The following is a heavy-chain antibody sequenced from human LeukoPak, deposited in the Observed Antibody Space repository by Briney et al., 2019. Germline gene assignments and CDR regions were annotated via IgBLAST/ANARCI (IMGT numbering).Heavy chain of an antibody. CDR1: GFTFSSYS. J-gene: IGHJ4*02. CDR2: ISSSSSYI. Sequence: GGSLRLSCAASGFTFSSYSTNWVRQAPGKGLEWVSSISSSSSYIYYADSVKGRFIISRDNAKNSLYLQMNSLRAEDTAVYYCARGGVIVFDYWGQGTLVTVSS. D-gene: IGHD3-16*02. CDR3: ARGGVIVFDY. V-gene: IGHV3-21*01.